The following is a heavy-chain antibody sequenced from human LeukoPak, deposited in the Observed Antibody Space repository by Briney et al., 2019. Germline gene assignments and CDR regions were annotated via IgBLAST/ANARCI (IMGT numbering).Heavy chain of an antibody. J-gene: IGHJ4*02. CDR3: ARGSGSGSYGYYFDY. Sequence: PSETLSLTCTVSGGSISSYYWSWIRQPAGKGLEWIGRIYTSGSTNYNPSLKSRVTMSVDTSKSQFSLKLSSVTAADTAVYYCARGSGSGSYGYYFDYWGQGTLVTVSS. D-gene: IGHD3-10*01. CDR2: IYTSGST. V-gene: IGHV4-4*07. CDR1: GGSISSYY.